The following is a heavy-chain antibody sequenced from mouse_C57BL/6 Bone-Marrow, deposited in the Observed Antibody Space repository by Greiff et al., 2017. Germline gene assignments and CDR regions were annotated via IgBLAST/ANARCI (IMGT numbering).Heavy chain of an antibody. CDR2: IDPENGDT. V-gene: IGHV14-4*01. CDR3: TGYDYDWFAD. J-gene: IGHJ3*01. D-gene: IGHD2-4*01. Sequence: VQLQQSGAELVRPGASVKLSCTASGFNIKDDYMHWVKQRPEQGLEWIGWIDPENGDTEYASKFQGKATITADTSSNTAYLQLSSLTSEDTAVYYCTGYDYDWFADWGQGTLVTVSA. CDR1: GFNIKDDY.